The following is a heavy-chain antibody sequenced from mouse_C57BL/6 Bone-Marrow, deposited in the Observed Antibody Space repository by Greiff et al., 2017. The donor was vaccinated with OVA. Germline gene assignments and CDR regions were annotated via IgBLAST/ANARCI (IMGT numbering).Heavy chain of an antibody. CDR1: GYTFTSYW. CDR3: ARTDYSSGYVGY. J-gene: IGHJ2*01. D-gene: IGHD3-2*02. V-gene: IGHV1-7*01. CDR2: INPSSGYT. Sequence: QVHVKQSGAELAKPGASVKLSCKASGYTFTSYWMHWVKQRPGQGLEWIGYINPSSGYTKYNQKFKDKATLTADKSSSTAYMQLSSLPYEASAVSYCARTDYSSGYVGYWGQGTTLTVSS.